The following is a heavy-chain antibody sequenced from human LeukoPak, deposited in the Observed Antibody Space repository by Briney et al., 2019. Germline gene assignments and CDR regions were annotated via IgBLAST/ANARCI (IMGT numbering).Heavy chain of an antibody. CDR1: GGSISSYY. CDR3: ARPARYCSSTSCYWGAFDI. CDR2: IYYSGST. J-gene: IGHJ3*02. Sequence: NPSETLSLTCTVSGGSISSYYWSWIRQPPGKGLEWIGYIYYSGSTNYNPSLKSRVTISVDTSKNQFSLKLSSVTAADTAVYYCARPARYCSSTSCYWGAFDIWGQGTMVTVSS. V-gene: IGHV4-59*01. D-gene: IGHD2-2*01.